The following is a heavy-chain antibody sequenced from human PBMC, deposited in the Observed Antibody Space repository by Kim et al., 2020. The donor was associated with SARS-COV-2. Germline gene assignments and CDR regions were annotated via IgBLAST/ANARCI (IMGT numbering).Heavy chain of an antibody. CDR3: AKDTHPFNYGSGIAY. V-gene: IGHV3-9*01. CDR2: IDWKGGNI. J-gene: IGHJ4*02. Sequence: GGFLRLSCAASGFNFDDYAMHWVRQAPGKGLEWVSGIDWKGGNIDYADSVKGRFIISRDNAKNSLYLQMSSLRAEDTALYYCAKDTHPFNYGSGIAYWGQGTPVTVSS. D-gene: IGHD3-10*01. CDR1: GFNFDDYA.